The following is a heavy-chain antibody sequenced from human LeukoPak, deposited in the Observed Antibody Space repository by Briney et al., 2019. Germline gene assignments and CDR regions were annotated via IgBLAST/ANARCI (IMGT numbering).Heavy chain of an antibody. CDR1: GGSISSGGYY. CDR2: IYYSGST. CDR3: ARRDSSSSLIDY. D-gene: IGHD6-13*01. Sequence: SETLSLTCTVSGGSISSGGYYWSWIRQHPGKGLEWIGYIYYSGSTCYNASLKSRVTISVDTSKNQFSLKLTSVTAADTAVYYCARRDSSSSLIDYWGQGTLVTVSS. V-gene: IGHV4-31*03. J-gene: IGHJ4*02.